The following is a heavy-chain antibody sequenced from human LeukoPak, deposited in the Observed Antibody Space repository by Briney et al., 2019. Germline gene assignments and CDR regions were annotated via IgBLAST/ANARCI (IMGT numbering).Heavy chain of an antibody. J-gene: IGHJ4*02. Sequence: GGSLRLSCAASAFTFSSYAMSWVRQAPGKGLEWVSDISGSGGSTYYADSVKGRFTISRDNSKHTLYLQMNSLRAEDTAVYYCAKGSGAAPLNYWGQGTMVTVSS. CDR1: AFTFSSYA. CDR3: AKGSGAAPLNY. V-gene: IGHV3-23*01. CDR2: ISGSGGST. D-gene: IGHD2-15*01.